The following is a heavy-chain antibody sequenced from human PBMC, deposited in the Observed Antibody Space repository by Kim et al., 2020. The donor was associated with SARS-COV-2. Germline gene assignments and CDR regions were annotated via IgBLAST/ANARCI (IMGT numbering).Heavy chain of an antibody. CDR2: IYWDDDK. CDR1: GFSLSTSGVG. D-gene: IGHD2-2*01. CDR3: AHRRDCSSTSCYYFDY. V-gene: IGHV2-5*02. J-gene: IGHJ4*02. Sequence: SGPTLVKPTQTLTLTCTFSGFSLSTSGVGVGWIRQPPGKALEWLALIYWDDDKRYSPSLKSRLTITKDTSKNQVVLTMTNMDPVDTATYYCAHRRDCSSTSCYYFDYWGQGTLVTVSS.